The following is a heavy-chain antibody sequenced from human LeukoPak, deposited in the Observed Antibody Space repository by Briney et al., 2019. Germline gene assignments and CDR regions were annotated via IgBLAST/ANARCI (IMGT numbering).Heavy chain of an antibody. CDR1: GGSISSYY. Sequence: SETLSLTCTVSGGSISSYYLSWIRQPPGKGLEWIGYIYYSGSTNYNPSPKSRVTISVDTSKNQFSLKLSSVTAADTAVYYCARDLAAMVLWGQGTLVTVSS. V-gene: IGHV4-59*01. D-gene: IGHD5-18*01. CDR3: ARDLAAMVL. CDR2: IYYSGST. J-gene: IGHJ4*02.